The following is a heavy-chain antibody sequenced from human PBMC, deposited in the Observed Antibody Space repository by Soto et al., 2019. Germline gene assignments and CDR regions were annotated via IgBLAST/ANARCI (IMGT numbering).Heavy chain of an antibody. CDR3: ARYKSNWENIDY. Sequence: EVQLVESGGGLVKPGGSLRLSCAASGFTFSSYSMNWVRQAPGKGLEWVSSISSSSSYIYYADSVKGRFTISRDNAKYSLYLQMNSLRAEDTAVYYCARYKSNWENIDYWGQGTLVTVSS. J-gene: IGHJ4*02. CDR1: GFTFSSYS. V-gene: IGHV3-21*01. CDR2: ISSSSSYI. D-gene: IGHD1-1*01.